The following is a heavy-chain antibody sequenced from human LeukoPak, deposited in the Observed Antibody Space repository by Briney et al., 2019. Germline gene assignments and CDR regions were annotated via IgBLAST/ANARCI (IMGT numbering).Heavy chain of an antibody. CDR1: GDSVSSNSAA. V-gene: IGHV6-1*01. CDR3: AQEGIGGDWPWFDP. D-gene: IGHD2-21*02. CDR2: TYYRSKWYN. Sequence: SQTLSLTCAISGDSVSSNSAAWNWIRQSPSSGLEWLGRTYYRSKWYNDYAVSVKSRITINPDTSKNQFSLQLNSVTPEDTAVYYCAQEGIGGDWPWFDPWGQGTLVTVSS. J-gene: IGHJ5*02.